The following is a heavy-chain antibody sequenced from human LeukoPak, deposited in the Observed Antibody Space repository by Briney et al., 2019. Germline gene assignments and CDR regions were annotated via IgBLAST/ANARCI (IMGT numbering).Heavy chain of an antibody. J-gene: IGHJ6*02. CDR2: IYSGGTT. CDR1: GFTVSSNY. V-gene: IGHV3-66*01. CDR3: AKALEDIVVVENGMDV. Sequence: GGSLRLSCAASGFTVSSNYMSWVRQAPGKGLEWVSVIYSGGTTYYADSVKGRFTISTDNSKNTLFLQMNSLRAEDTAVYYCAKALEDIVVVENGMDVWGQGTTVTVSS. D-gene: IGHD2-2*01.